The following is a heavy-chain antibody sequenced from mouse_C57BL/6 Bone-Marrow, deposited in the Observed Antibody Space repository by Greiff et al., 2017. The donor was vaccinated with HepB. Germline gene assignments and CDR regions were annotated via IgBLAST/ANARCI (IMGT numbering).Heavy chain of an antibody. Sequence: EVQLVESGGGLVKPGGSLKLSCAASGFTFSSYAMSWVRQTPEKRLEWVATISDGGSYTYYPDNVKGRFTISRDNAKNNLYLQMSHLKSEDTAMYYCARDRGVVAPFAYWGQGTLVTVSA. CDR2: ISDGGSYT. CDR3: ARDRGVVAPFAY. CDR1: GFTFSSYA. J-gene: IGHJ3*01. V-gene: IGHV5-4*01. D-gene: IGHD1-1*01.